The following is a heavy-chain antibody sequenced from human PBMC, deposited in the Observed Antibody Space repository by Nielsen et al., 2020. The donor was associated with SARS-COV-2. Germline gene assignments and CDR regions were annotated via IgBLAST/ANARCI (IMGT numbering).Heavy chain of an antibody. CDR3: ARARDYGKNAFDI. CDR1: GFIVSSNY. D-gene: IGHD4-17*01. J-gene: IGHJ3*02. Sequence: ESLKISCAASGFIVSSNYMSWVRQAPGKGLEWVSVIYSGGNTYYADSVQGRFTISRDNSKNTLSLQMNSLRAEDTAVYYCARARDYGKNAFDIWGQGTMVTVSS. V-gene: IGHV3-53*01. CDR2: IYSGGNT.